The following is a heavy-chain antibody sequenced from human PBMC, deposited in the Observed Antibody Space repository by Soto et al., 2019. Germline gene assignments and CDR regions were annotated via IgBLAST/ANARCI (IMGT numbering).Heavy chain of an antibody. J-gene: IGHJ6*02. V-gene: IGHV4-39*01. CDR3: APRTVSQSGPYGIPV. Sequence: SETLSLTCSVSGDSVSTSDHHWALIPDPPGKGLEWIGSIFYSGLTYSNPSLKSRVTLSVDTAKNQFSVRLDSVTAPDTAVYYCAPRTVSQSGPYGIPVGGQGTTVTVSS. CDR2: IFYSGLT. D-gene: IGHD2-2*02. CDR1: GDSVSTSDHH.